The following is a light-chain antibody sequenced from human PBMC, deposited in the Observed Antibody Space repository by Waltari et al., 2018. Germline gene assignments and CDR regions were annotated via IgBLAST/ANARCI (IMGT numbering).Light chain of an antibody. V-gene: IGLV3-10*01. CDR2: EDT. Sequence: SYELTQPPSVSVSPGQTATITCSGDLLTKKFPYGFQQKSGQAPVMVIYEDTKRLSAIPERVSGSSSGTTAALTITGAQVEDEADYYCYSTDIFRSERGVFGGGTKLLVL. J-gene: IGLJ2*01. CDR1: LLTKKF. CDR3: YSTDIFRSERGV.